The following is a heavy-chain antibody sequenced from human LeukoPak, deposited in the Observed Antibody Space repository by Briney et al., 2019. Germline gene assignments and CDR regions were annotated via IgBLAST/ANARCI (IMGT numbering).Heavy chain of an antibody. J-gene: IGHJ4*02. CDR2: IYSAGST. D-gene: IGHD6-19*01. Sequence: GGSLRLSCAASGFTPSTNYMSCVRQAPGKGLEGGSVIYSAGSTSYAASVKGRFTIARVNSKNTLYLHMNSLRAEDTAVYYCAKVGARGSGWNFDYWGQGTLVTVSS. CDR1: GFTPSTNY. CDR3: AKVGARGSGWNFDY. V-gene: IGHV3-53*01.